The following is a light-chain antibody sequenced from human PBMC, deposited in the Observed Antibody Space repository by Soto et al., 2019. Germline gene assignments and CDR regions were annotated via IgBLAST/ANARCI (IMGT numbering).Light chain of an antibody. CDR3: QQYGRSPST. Sequence: DIQMTQLPSSMSASVGDRVTITCRASQGISRWLAWYHQKPGKAPNLLIYSASTLHSGVPSRFSGSGSGTDFTLTISSLQPEDFAVYYCQQYGRSPSTFGGGTKVEIK. CDR1: QGISRW. J-gene: IGKJ4*01. V-gene: IGKV1-12*01. CDR2: SAS.